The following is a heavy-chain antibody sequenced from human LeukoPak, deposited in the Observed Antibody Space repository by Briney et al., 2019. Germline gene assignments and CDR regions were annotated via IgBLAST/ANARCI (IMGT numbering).Heavy chain of an antibody. CDR1: GFIFSTSV. Sequence: GGSLRLSCAASGFIFSTSVIHWVRQAPGKGLEWVALISYDGSDKDHADSLKGRFTISRDTSKNTLYLQMDSLRPEDTAIYYCAGVATYYFDYWGQGTPVTVSS. CDR2: ISYDGSDK. J-gene: IGHJ4*02. CDR3: AGVATYYFDY. V-gene: IGHV3-30-3*01.